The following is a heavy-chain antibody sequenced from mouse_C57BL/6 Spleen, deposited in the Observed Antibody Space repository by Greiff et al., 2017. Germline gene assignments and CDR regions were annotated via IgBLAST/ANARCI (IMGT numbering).Heavy chain of an antibody. CDR1: GYTFTDYY. CDR3: ARSSYYYGSRDY. D-gene: IGHD1-1*01. Sequence: EVQLQQSGPELVKPGASVKISCKASGYTFTDYYMNWVKQSHGKSLEWIGDINPNNGGTSYNQKFKGKAKLTVDKSYSTAYMELRSLTSEDSAVYYCARSSYYYGSRDYWGQGTSVTVSS. V-gene: IGHV1-26*01. CDR2: INPNNGGT. J-gene: IGHJ4*01.